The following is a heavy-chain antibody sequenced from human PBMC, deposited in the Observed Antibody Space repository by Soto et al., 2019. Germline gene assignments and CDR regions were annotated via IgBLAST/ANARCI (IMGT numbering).Heavy chain of an antibody. Sequence: PSETLSLTCTVSGDSIGNFYWSWIRQPAGKGLGSIGRLSTSGRTNYSPSLQSRVTMSLDTSKNRFSLRLTSVSAADTAVYFCARGMGRYFDLWGRGTLVTVSS. D-gene: IGHD2-8*01. V-gene: IGHV4-4*07. CDR3: ARGMGRYFDL. CDR2: LSTSGRT. CDR1: GDSIGNFY. J-gene: IGHJ2*01.